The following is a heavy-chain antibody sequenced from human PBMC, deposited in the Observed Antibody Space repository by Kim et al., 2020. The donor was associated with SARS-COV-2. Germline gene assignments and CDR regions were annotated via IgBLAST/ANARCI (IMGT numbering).Heavy chain of an antibody. Sequence: SETLSLTCTVSGYSISSGYYWGWIRQPPGNGLEWIGSIYHKGSTYYNPSLKSRVTISLDTPNNHFSLKLISVTATDTALYYCVRGKEDKYGGPDAFDIWGQGTMVTVSS. CDR3: VRGKEDKYGGPDAFDI. V-gene: IGHV4-38-2*02. D-gene: IGHD4-17*01. J-gene: IGHJ3*02. CDR2: IYHKGST. CDR1: GYSISSGYY.